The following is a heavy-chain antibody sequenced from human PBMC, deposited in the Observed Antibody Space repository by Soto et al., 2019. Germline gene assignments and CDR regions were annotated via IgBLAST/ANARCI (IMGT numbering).Heavy chain of an antibody. J-gene: IGHJ5*02. CDR3: ARQSSPNVIRNWFDP. V-gene: IGHV5-51*01. CDR1: GYSFTSYW. CDR2: IYPGDSDT. D-gene: IGHD2-21*01. Sequence: GESLKISCKGSGYSFTSYWIGWVRQMPGKGLEWMGIIYPGDSDTRYSPSFQGQVTISADKSISTAYLQWSSLKASDTAMYYCARQSSPNVIRNWFDPWGQGTLVTVSS.